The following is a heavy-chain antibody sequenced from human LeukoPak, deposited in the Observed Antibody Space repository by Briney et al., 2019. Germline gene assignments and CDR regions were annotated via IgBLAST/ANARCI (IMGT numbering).Heavy chain of an antibody. Sequence: GGSLRLSCAASGFTVSSNYMSWVRQAPGKGLEWVSVIYSGGSTYYADSVKGRFTISRDNSKNTLYLQMNSLSVEDTAVYLCAKDQSRVGGSDPFDSWGQGTLVTVSS. CDR1: GFTVSSNY. CDR3: AKDQSRVGGSDPFDS. J-gene: IGHJ5*01. V-gene: IGHV3-53*01. CDR2: IYSGGST. D-gene: IGHD1-26*01.